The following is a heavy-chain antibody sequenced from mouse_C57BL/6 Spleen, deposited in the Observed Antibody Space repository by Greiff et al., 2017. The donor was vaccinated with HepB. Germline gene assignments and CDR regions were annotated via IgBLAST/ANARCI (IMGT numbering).Heavy chain of an antibody. J-gene: IGHJ3*01. D-gene: IGHD1-1*01. CDR1: GYSFTGYF. Sequence: VHVKQSGPELVKPGDSVKISCKASGYSFTGYFMNWVMQSHGKSLEWIGRINPYNGDTFYNQKFKGKATLTVDKSSSTAHMALRSLTSEDSAVYYSARGYYYGSSFFAYWGQGTLVTVSA. CDR2: INPYNGDT. V-gene: IGHV1-20*01. CDR3: ARGYYYGSSFFAY.